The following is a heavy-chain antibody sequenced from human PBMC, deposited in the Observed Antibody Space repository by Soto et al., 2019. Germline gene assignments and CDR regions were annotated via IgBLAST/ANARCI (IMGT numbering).Heavy chain of an antibody. CDR1: GFNFNIYS. D-gene: IGHD3-10*01. CDR3: TRGVSYGFDF. J-gene: IGHJ3*01. CDR2: MTSDSKTI. Sequence: GGSLRLSCVASGFNFNIYSMNWVRQAPGKGLEWVSYMTSDSKTIHYADSVKGRFTISRENAKNSVFLEMNSLRAEDTGVYYCTRGVSYGFDFWGQGTMVTVSS. V-gene: IGHV3-48*01.